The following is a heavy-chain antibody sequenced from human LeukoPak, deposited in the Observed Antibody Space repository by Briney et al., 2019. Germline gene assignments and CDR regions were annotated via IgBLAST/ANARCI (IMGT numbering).Heavy chain of an antibody. CDR2: INNSGKT. V-gene: IGHV4-59*01. Sequence: SETLSLTCTVSVGSIGSFYWTWIRQPPGKGLEWIGYINNSGKTNYNASLNSRVTILVDTSKNQFSLKLRSVTAADTAVYYCARDGGGNGVFDYWGQGTLVTVSS. J-gene: IGHJ4*02. D-gene: IGHD4-23*01. CDR1: VGSIGSFY. CDR3: ARDGGGNGVFDY.